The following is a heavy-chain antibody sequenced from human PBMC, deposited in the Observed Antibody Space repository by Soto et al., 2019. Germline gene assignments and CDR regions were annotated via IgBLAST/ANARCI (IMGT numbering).Heavy chain of an antibody. J-gene: IGHJ4*02. D-gene: IGHD4-17*01. CDR3: AKDPYGDYGYFDY. V-gene: IGHV3-23*01. CDR2: ISGSGGST. Sequence: EVQLLESGGGLVQPGGSLRLSCAASGFTFSSYAMSWVRQAPGKWLEWVSAISGSGGSTYYADSVKGRFTISRDNSKNTLYLQMNSLRAEDTAVYYCAKDPYGDYGYFDYWGQGTLVTVSS. CDR1: GFTFSSYA.